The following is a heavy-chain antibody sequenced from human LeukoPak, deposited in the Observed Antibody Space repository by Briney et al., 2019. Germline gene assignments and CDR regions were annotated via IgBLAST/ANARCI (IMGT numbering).Heavy chain of an antibody. CDR1: GGSFSGYY. D-gene: IGHD1/OR15-1a*01. Sequence: SETLSLTCAVYGGSFSGYYWSWIRQPPGKGLEWIGEINHSGSTNYNPSLKSRVTISVDTSKNQFSLKLSSVTAADTAVYYCGRGFARASRTYYFDYWGQGTLVTVSS. J-gene: IGHJ4*02. V-gene: IGHV4-34*01. CDR2: INHSGST. CDR3: GRGFARASRTYYFDY.